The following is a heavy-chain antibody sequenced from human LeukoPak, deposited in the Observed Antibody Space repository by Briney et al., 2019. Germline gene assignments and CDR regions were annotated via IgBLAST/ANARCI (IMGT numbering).Heavy chain of an antibody. CDR3: AREAQSKFSAFDI. J-gene: IGHJ3*02. D-gene: IGHD3-3*01. CDR2: MNPNSGNT. CDR1: GYTFTSYD. Sequence: ASVKVSCKASGYTFTSYDINWVRQATGQGLEWMGWMNPNSGNTGYAQKFQGRVTMTRNTSISTAYMELSSLRSEDTAVYYCAREAQSKFSAFDIWGQGTMVTVSS. V-gene: IGHV1-8*01.